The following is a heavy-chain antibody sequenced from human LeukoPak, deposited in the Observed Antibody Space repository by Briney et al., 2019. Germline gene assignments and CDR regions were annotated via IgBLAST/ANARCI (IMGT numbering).Heavy chain of an antibody. Sequence: PGRSLRLSCAASGFTFSSYGMHWVRQAPGKGLEWVAVIWYDGSNKYYADSVKGRFTISRDNAKNSLYLQMNSLRAEDTAVYYCAKVAAGVTIFGVVITHSYFDYWGQGTLVTVSS. CDR2: IWYDGSNK. V-gene: IGHV3-33*06. J-gene: IGHJ4*02. D-gene: IGHD3-3*01. CDR1: GFTFSSYG. CDR3: AKVAAGVTIFGVVITHSYFDY.